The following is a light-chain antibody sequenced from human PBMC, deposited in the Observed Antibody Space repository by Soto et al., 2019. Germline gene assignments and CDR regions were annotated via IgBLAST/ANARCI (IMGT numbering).Light chain of an antibody. CDR1: SSDVGGYNY. CDR3: SSYTSSSTLLYV. J-gene: IGLJ1*01. Sequence: QSALTQPASVSGSPGQSITISSTGTSSDVGGYNYVSWYQQHPGKAPKLMIYDVSNRPSGVSNRFSGSKSGNTASLTISGLQAEDEADYYCSSYTSSSTLLYVFGTGTKLTVL. CDR2: DVS. V-gene: IGLV2-14*01.